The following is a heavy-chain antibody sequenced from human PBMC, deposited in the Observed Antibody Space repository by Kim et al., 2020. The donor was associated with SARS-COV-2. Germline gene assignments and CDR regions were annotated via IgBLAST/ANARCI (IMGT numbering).Heavy chain of an antibody. Sequence: GGSLRLSCAASGFPFRSFSMNWVRQAPGRGLEWVAHITGGGRPIYYADSVKGRFTISRDDAKNTLYLQMNSLRDEDTAVYYCAREGSLEYTGHDLDYWGQGTLVTVSS. CDR3: AREGSLEYTGHDLDY. V-gene: IGHV3-48*02. J-gene: IGHJ4*01. D-gene: IGHD3-3*01. CDR2: ITGGGRPI. CDR1: GFPFRSFS.